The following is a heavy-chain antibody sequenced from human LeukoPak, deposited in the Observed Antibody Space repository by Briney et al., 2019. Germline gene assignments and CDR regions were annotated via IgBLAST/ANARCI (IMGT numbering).Heavy chain of an antibody. D-gene: IGHD3-22*01. J-gene: IGHJ4*02. V-gene: IGHV3-23*01. CDR1: GFTFSSYA. CDR2: ISGSGGST. CDR3: AKGYDSSGYPPFDY. Sequence: GGSLRLSCAASGFTFSSYAMSWVCQALGKGLEWVSAISGSGGSTYYADSVKGRFTISRDNSKNTLYLQMNSLRAEDTAVYYCAKGYDSSGYPPFDYWGQGTLVTVSS.